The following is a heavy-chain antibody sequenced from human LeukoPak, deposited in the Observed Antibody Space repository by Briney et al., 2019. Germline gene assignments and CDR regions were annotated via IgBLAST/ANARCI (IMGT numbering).Heavy chain of an antibody. CDR2: MNPNSGNT. CDR1: GYTFTSYD. D-gene: IGHD3-10*01. Sequence: ASLQVSCKTSGYTFTSYDINWVRQAPGPGLEWMGWMNPNSGNTGYAQKFQDRVTIPRNTSISTAYMELGSLRSEATAVYYCARITYGSGTSVRKWFDPWGKGTLVTVSS. V-gene: IGHV1-8*03. J-gene: IGHJ5*02. CDR3: ARITYGSGTSVRKWFDP.